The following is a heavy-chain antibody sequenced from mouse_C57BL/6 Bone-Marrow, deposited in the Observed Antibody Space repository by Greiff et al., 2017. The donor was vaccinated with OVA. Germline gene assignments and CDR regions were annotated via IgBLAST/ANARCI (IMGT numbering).Heavy chain of an antibody. J-gene: IGHJ1*03. V-gene: IGHV1-69*01. CDR3: AREEIYYDYWYFDV. D-gene: IGHD2-4*01. CDR1: GYTFTSYR. CDR2: IDPSDSYT. Sequence: VQLQQPGAELVMPGASVKLSCKASGYTFTSYRMHWVKQRPGQGLEWIGEIDPSDSYTNYNQKFKGKSTLTVDKSSSTAYMQLSSLTSEDSAVYYCAREEIYYDYWYFDVWGTGTTVTVSS.